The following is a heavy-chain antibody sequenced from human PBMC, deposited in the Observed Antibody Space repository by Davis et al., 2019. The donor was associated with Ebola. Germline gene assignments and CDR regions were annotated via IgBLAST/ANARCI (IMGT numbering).Heavy chain of an antibody. CDR1: GYPFTDYY. V-gene: IGHV1-2*06. D-gene: IGHD6-19*01. Sequence: AASVKVSCKASGYPFTDYYIHWVRQAPGQGLEWMGRINTNSGGTNYAQKFQGRVTMNRDTSISTAYMEVSRLRSEDTAVYYCAREFRLPTTEYSSGYYFDYWGQGTLVTVSS. CDR3: AREFRLPTTEYSSGYYFDY. J-gene: IGHJ4*02. CDR2: INTNSGGT.